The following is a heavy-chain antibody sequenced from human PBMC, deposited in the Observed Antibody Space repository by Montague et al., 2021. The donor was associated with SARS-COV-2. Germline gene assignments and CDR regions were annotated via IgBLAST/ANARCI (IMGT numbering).Heavy chain of an antibody. J-gene: IGHJ4*02. CDR1: GGSISSSSYY. Sequence: SETLSLTCTVSGGSISSSSYYWGWIRQPPGKGLEWIGSIDYRGSTYSNPSLKSRVTISVDTSKNQFSLKLSSVTAADTAVHYCARLQRWRMAAACRDFDYWGQGTLVAVSS. V-gene: IGHV4-39*01. CDR3: ARLQRWRMAAACRDFDY. D-gene: IGHD6-13*01. CDR2: IDYRGST.